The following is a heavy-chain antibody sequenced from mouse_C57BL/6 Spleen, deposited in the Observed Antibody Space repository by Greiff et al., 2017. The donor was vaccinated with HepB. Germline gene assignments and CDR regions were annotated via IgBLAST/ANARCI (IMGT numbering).Heavy chain of an antibody. Sequence: EVMLVESGGDLVKPGGSLKLSCAASGFTFSSYGMSWVRQTPEKRLEWVATISDGGSYTYYPDNVKGRFTISRDNAKKNLYLQMSNLKSEDTAMYYCARAGSRSPDFDVWGTGTTVTVSS. D-gene: IGHD1-1*01. CDR1: GFTFSSYG. CDR2: ISDGGSYT. V-gene: IGHV5-4*03. J-gene: IGHJ1*03. CDR3: ARAGSRSPDFDV.